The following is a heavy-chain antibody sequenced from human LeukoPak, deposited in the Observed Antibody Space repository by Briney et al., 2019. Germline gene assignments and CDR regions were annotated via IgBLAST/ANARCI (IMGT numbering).Heavy chain of an antibody. CDR2: ISWNSGSI. D-gene: IGHD4-17*01. CDR1: GFTFSSQW. V-gene: IGHV3-9*01. J-gene: IGHJ4*02. Sequence: GGSLRLSCAASGFTFSSQWMSWVRQAPGKGLEWVSGISWNSGSIGYADSVKGRFTISRDNAKNSLYLQMNSLRAEDTALYYCAKVGYGDYGFYDYWGQGTLVTVSS. CDR3: AKVGYGDYGFYDY.